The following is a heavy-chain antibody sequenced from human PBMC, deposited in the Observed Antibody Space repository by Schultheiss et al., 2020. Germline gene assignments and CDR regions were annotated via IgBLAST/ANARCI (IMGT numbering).Heavy chain of an antibody. V-gene: IGHV4-39*01. CDR3: ARRGRGIFDP. CDR2: INHSGST. Sequence: SETLSLTCTVSGGSISSGSYYWSWIRQPPGKGLEWIGEINHSGSTNYNPSLKSRVTISVDTSKNQFSLKLSSVTAADTAVYYCARRGRGIFDPWGQGTLVTVSS. CDR1: GGSISSGSYY. J-gene: IGHJ5*02. D-gene: IGHD6-13*01.